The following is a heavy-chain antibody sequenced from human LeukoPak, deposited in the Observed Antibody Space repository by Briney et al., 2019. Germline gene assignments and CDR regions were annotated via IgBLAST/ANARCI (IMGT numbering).Heavy chain of an antibody. CDR3: ARDRDGMDV. CDR2: IYYSGST. V-gene: IGHV4-59*01. J-gene: IGHJ6*02. CDR1: GGSISSYY. Sequence: KPSETLSLTCTVSGGSISSYYWSWIRQPPGKGLEWIGYIYYSGSTNYNPSLRSRVTISVDTSKNQFSLKLSSVTAADTAVYYCARDRDGMDVWGQGTTVTVSS.